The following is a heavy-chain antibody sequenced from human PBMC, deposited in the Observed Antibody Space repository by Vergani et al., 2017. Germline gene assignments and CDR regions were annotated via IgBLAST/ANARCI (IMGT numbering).Heavy chain of an antibody. CDR3: AKHSTVEWLVKLGWIDH. V-gene: IGHV4-39*01. CDR1: GASIRSSYYY. Sequence: QLQLQESGPGLVKPSATLSLTCSVSGASIRSSYYYWGWIRQPPGKGLEWIASIYYSGSTYYNPSLKGRVTISVDTSKNQFSLKLSSVTAADTAVYFCAKHSTVEWLVKLGWIDHGGQGVLVTVVS. J-gene: IGHJ5*02. D-gene: IGHD6-19*01. CDR2: IYYSGST.